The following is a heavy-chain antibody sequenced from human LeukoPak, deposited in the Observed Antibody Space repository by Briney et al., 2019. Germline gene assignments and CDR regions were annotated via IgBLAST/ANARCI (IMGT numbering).Heavy chain of an antibody. CDR1: GFIFSSYA. CDR3: ARDSSGYYYPDAFDI. J-gene: IGHJ3*02. CDR2: IKQDGSKK. D-gene: IGHD3-22*01. Sequence: GGSLRLSCSASGFIFSSYAMHLVRQAPGKGLEWVANIKQDGSKKYYVDSVKGRFTISRDNAKTSLYLQMNSLSAEDTAVYYCARDSSGYYYPDAFDIWGQGTMVTVSS. V-gene: IGHV3-7*04.